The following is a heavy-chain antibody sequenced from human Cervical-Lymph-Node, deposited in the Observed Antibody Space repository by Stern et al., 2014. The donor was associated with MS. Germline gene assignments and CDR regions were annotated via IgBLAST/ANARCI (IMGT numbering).Heavy chain of an antibody. CDR1: GYTFTGYY. Sequence: VQLVQSGAEVKKPGASVKVSCRASGYTFTGYYMHWVRQAPGQGLEWMGHINPNSSDTNYAQTVQGLVPMTRVTCNRSAYMELSRLRSDATAVYSCARDLSEIYYYYYGMDVWGQGTTVTVSS. CDR3: ARDLSEIYYYYYGMDV. J-gene: IGHJ6*02. D-gene: IGHD5-24*01. CDR2: INPNSSDT. V-gene: IGHV1-2*06.